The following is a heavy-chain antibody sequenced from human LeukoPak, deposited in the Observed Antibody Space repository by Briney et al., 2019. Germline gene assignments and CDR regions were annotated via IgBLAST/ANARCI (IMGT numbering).Heavy chain of an antibody. Sequence: PGGSLRLSCAASGFTFSSYGMHWVRQAPGKGLEWVAVISYDGSDKYYADPVKGRFTISRDNSKNTLYLQMNSLRAEDTAVYYCAKDVGHCSGGDCSYLDYWGQGTLVTVSS. CDR2: ISYDGSDK. J-gene: IGHJ4*02. D-gene: IGHD2-15*01. CDR1: GFTFSSYG. V-gene: IGHV3-30*18. CDR3: AKDVGHCSGGDCSYLDY.